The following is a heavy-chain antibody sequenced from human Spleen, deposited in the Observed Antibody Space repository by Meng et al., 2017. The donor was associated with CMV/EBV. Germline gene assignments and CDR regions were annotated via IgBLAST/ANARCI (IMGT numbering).Heavy chain of an antibody. D-gene: IGHD3-22*01. Sequence: QLQESGSGLVKPSQTLSLTCSVSGGSISSYYWSWIRQPAGKGLEWIGRIYTSGSTNYNPSLKSRVTMSVDTSKNQFSLKLSSVTAADTAVYYCARELAYYYDSSGYCLGYWGQGTLVTASS. CDR2: IYTSGST. CDR1: GGSISSYY. CDR3: ARELAYYYDSSGYCLGY. V-gene: IGHV4-4*07. J-gene: IGHJ4*02.